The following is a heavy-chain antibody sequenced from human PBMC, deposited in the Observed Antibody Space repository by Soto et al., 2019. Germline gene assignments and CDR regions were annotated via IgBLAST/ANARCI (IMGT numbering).Heavy chain of an antibody. CDR1: GGSFSGHF. CDR2: INHSGST. D-gene: IGHD3-3*01. CDR3: AGWAVGIMVFGVPKDS. Sequence: SETLSLTCVVYGGSFSGHFWSWIRQPPGKGLEWIGEINHSGSTNYNPSLQSRVTISVDTSKNQFSLKLSSVTAADTAVYYCAGWAVGIMVFGVPKDSWGQGTRATVSS. V-gene: IGHV4-34*01. J-gene: IGHJ4*02.